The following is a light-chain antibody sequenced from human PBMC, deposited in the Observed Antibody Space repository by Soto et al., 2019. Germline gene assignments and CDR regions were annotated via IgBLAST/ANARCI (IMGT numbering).Light chain of an antibody. CDR3: RGT. CDR2: KAS. Sequence: DIQMTQSPYTLSASVGDRVTITCRASQSISSWLAWYQQKPGKAPKLLIYKASSLESGVPSRFSGSGSGTEFTLTISSLQPDDFATYYCRGTFGQGTKVDIK. J-gene: IGKJ1*01. CDR1: QSISSW. V-gene: IGKV1-5*03.